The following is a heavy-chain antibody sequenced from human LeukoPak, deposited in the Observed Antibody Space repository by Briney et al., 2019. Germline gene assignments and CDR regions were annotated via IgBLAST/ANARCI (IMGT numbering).Heavy chain of an antibody. CDR2: IRSKANSYAT. CDR1: GFTFSGSA. V-gene: IGHV3-73*01. CDR3: TTSQYYYDSSGYPADY. J-gene: IGHJ4*02. Sequence: GGSLKLSCAASGFTFSGSAMHWVRQASGKGLEWVGRIRSKANSYATAYAASVKDRFTISRDDSKNTAYLQMNSLKTEDTAVYYCTTSQYYYDSSGYPADYWGQGTLVTVSS. D-gene: IGHD3-22*01.